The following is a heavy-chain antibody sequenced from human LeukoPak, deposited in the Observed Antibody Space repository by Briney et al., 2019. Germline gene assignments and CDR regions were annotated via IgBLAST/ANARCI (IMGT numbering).Heavy chain of an antibody. J-gene: IGHJ5*02. D-gene: IGHD2-2*02. CDR1: GGSFSGYY. Sequence: KPSETLSLTCAVYGGSFSGYYWSWIRQPPGKGLEWIGEINHSGSTNYNPSLKSRVTISVDTSKNQFSLKLSSVTAADTAVYYCARSIVVVPAAIYWFDPWGQGTLVTVSS. CDR2: INHSGST. V-gene: IGHV4-34*01. CDR3: ARSIVVVPAAIYWFDP.